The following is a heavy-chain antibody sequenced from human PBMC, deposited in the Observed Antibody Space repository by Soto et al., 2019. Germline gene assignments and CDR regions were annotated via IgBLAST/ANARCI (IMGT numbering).Heavy chain of an antibody. CDR2: IYYNGSS. D-gene: IGHD1-20*01. CDR1: GGSISTYY. J-gene: IGHJ4*02. CDR3: AREQYNWKI. Sequence: SETLSLTCTVSGGSISTYYWSWIRQPPGKGLEWLGYIYYNGSSYYNPSLKSRLTRSVDTSKNKLSLRLSAATAADTAVYYCAREQYNWKIWGQGTLVTVSS. V-gene: IGHV4-59*01.